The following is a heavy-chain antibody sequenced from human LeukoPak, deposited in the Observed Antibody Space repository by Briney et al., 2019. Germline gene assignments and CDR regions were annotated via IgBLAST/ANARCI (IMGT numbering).Heavy chain of an antibody. CDR3: ARSFWSAQGDYYYYMDV. D-gene: IGHD3-3*01. V-gene: IGHV1-69*05. Sequence: GASVKVSCKASGGTFSSYAISWVRQAPGQGLEWMGRIIPIFGTANYAQKFQGRVTITTDESTSTAYMELSSLRSEDTAVYYCARSFWSAQGDYYYYMDVWGKGTTVTVSS. CDR2: IIPIFGTA. CDR1: GGTFSSYA. J-gene: IGHJ6*03.